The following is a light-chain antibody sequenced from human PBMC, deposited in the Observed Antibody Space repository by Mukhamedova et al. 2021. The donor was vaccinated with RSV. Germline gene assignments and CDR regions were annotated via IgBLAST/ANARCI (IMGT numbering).Light chain of an antibody. Sequence: KPGQPPRLLIYSASARATGVPAGISGSGSGTEFTLTISGVPSEDSAVYYCQQYDNGPPYTFGQGTKLEI. J-gene: IGKJ2*01. V-gene: IGKV3-15*01. CDR2: SAS. CDR3: QQYDNGPPYT.